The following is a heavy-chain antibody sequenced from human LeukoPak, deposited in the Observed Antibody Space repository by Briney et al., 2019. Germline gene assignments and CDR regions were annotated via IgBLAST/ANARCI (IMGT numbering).Heavy chain of an antibody. J-gene: IGHJ5*02. V-gene: IGHV1-8*01. CDR2: MNPNSGNT. Sequence: ASVRVSCKASGYTFTSYDINWVRQATGQGLEWMGWMNPNSGNTGYAQKFQGRVTMTRNTSISTAHMELSSLRSEDTAVYYCARGSPGITGTRRGDNWFDPWGQGTLVTVSS. D-gene: IGHD1-7*01. CDR1: GYTFTSYD. CDR3: ARGSPGITGTRRGDNWFDP.